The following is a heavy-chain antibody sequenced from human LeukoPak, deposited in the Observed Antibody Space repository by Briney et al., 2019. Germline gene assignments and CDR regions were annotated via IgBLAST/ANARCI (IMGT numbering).Heavy chain of an antibody. J-gene: IGHJ4*02. CDR2: A. D-gene: IGHD3-22*01. CDR3: ASEPSPYYDSSGYLVY. Sequence: ANYAQKFQGRVTITADKPTSTAYMELSSLRSEDTAVYYCASEPSPYYDSSGYLVYWGQGTLVTVSS. V-gene: IGHV1-69*04.